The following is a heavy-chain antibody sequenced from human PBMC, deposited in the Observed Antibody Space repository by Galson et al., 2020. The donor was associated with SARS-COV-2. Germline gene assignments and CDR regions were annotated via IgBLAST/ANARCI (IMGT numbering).Heavy chain of an antibody. J-gene: IGHJ4*02. CDR3: AKDIILYDSSGYDG. CDR2: ISWNSGSI. V-gene: IGHV3-9*01. Sequence: SLKISCASSGFTFDDYAMHWVRQAPGKGLEWVSGISWNSGSIGYADSVKGRFTISRDNAKNSLYLQMNSLRAEDTALYYCAKDIILYDSSGYDGWGQGTLVTVSS. D-gene: IGHD3-22*01. CDR1: GFTFDDYA.